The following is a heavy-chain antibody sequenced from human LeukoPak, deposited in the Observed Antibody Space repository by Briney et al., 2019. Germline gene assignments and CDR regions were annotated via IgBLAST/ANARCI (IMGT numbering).Heavy chain of an antibody. CDR3: ARGGYTTGGYWYLDL. CDR1: AGSISTYY. D-gene: IGHD4-17*01. V-gene: IGHV4-59*01. J-gene: IGHJ2*01. Sequence: SQTLSLTCTLSAGSISTYYWSWIRQPPGDGLQWIGYIYYRASTNYNPSLTSRATISVDTSKNQFSLQLSSVTAADTAVYYCARGGYTTGGYWYLDLWGRGTLVTVSS. CDR2: IYYRAST.